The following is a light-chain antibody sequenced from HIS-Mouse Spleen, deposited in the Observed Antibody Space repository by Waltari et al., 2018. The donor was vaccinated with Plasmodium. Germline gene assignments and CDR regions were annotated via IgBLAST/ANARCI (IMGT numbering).Light chain of an antibody. V-gene: IGKV1-5*03. CDR3: QQYNSYWT. CDR2: KSC. CDR1: QSISHW. J-gene: IGKJ1*01. Sequence: DIQMTQSPSTLSASVGDRVTITCRASQSISHWLAWYQRKPGKAPKLLIYKSCSLEGGVPSRFSGSGSGTEFTLTISSLQPDDFATYYCQQYNSYWTFGQGTKVEIK.